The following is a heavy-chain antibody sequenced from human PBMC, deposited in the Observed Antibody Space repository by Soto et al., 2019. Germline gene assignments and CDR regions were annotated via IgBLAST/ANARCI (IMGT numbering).Heavy chain of an antibody. Sequence: GSLRLSCAASGFTFSSYWMHWVRQAPGKGLVWVSRINSDGSSTSYADSVKGRFTISRDNAKNTLYLQMNSLRAEDTAVYYCARGGPVSMVRGVRDAFDIWGQGTMVTVSS. CDR3: ARGGPVSMVRGVRDAFDI. D-gene: IGHD3-10*01. CDR2: INSDGSST. J-gene: IGHJ3*02. CDR1: GFTFSSYW. V-gene: IGHV3-74*01.